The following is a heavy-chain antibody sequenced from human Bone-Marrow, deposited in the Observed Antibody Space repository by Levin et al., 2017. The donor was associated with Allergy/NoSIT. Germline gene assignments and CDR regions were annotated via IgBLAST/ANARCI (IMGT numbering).Heavy chain of an antibody. CDR1: GVSISSNY. Sequence: KASETLSLTCTVSGVSISSNYWYWIRQPPGKGLECIGSIYNSGSTNYNPSLKSRVTISVDTSKNQFSLKLTSLTAADTAVYYCARGVNRYSSYQHWFDPWGQGTLVTVSS. D-gene: IGHD6-19*01. J-gene: IGHJ5*02. CDR3: ARGVNRYSSYQHWFDP. CDR2: IYNSGST. V-gene: IGHV4-59*01.